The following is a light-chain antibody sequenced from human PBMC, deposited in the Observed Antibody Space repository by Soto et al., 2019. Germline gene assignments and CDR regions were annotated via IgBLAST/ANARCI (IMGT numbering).Light chain of an antibody. Sequence: QSVLTQPPPVSAAPGQKVTISCSGSSSNIESNYVSWFQQLPRTAPNLLIYENNKRLSGFPDRFSASKSGTSATLVITGLQTGDEADYFCGAWDSSLSAYVFGTGTKVTVL. CDR3: GAWDSSLSAYV. J-gene: IGLJ1*01. CDR1: SSNIESNY. CDR2: ENN. V-gene: IGLV1-51*02.